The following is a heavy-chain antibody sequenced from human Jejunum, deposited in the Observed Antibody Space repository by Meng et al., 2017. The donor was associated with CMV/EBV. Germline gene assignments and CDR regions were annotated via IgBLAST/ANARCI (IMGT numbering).Heavy chain of an antibody. CDR3: ARFSIVGATNAFDI. CDR1: GFAVSSDS. CDR2: IYIGSST. J-gene: IGHJ3*02. D-gene: IGHD1-26*01. Sequence: SGFAVSSDSRGWVRQAPGKGLEWVSSIYIGSSTDYADSVKGRFTISRDNSKNTLNLQMNNLRAEDTALYYCARFSIVGATNAFDIWGQGTMVTVSS. V-gene: IGHV3-53*01.